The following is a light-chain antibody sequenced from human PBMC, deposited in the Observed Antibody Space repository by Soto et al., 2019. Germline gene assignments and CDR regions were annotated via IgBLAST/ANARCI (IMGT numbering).Light chain of an antibody. J-gene: IGKJ1*01. Sequence: DIVLTQSPGTLSLSPGERATLSCRASQSVSNSYLAWYQQKPGQAPRLLIYAASTRATGIPERFSGSVSGTDLTLNISRLEPEDGAVYVGHQDFNLPWTFGQGTKVDIK. CDR2: AAS. CDR3: HQDFNLPWT. CDR1: QSVSNSY. V-gene: IGKV3-20*01.